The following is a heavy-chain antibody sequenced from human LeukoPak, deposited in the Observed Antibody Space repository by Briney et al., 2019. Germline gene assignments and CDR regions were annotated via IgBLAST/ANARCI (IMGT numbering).Heavy chain of an antibody. CDR3: AKDGSTYYDRSGYYPFHY. CDR2: ISGIDSGA. D-gene: IGHD3-22*01. J-gene: IGHJ4*02. V-gene: IGHV3-23*01. Sequence: GGSLRLSCVASGFTFSSNAMSWVRQAPGKGREWVATISGIDSGAYYADSVKGRFTISRDNSKNTLYLHMNSLRAEDTAVYYCAKDGSTYYDRSGYYPFHYWGQGALVTVSS. CDR1: GFTFSSNA.